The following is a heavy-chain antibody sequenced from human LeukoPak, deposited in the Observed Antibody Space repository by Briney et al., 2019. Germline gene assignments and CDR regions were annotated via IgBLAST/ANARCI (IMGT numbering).Heavy chain of an antibody. CDR2: INHSGST. CDR1: GGSLSGYY. CDR3: ARAGCQYCTNGVCYMVGGLDY. Sequence: SETLSLTCAVYGGSLSGYYWSWIRQPPGKGLEWIGEINHSGSTNYNPSLKSRVTISVDTSKNQFSLKLSSVTAADTAVYYCARAGCQYCTNGVCYMVGGLDYWGQGTLVTVSS. D-gene: IGHD2-8*01. V-gene: IGHV4-34*01. J-gene: IGHJ4*02.